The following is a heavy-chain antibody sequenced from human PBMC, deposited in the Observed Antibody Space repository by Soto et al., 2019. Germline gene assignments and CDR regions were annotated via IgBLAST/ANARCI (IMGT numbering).Heavy chain of an antibody. D-gene: IGHD3-9*01. CDR1: GGYITSYY. CDR3: ASQYSDILTGVYYYYGMDV. V-gene: IGHV4-59*08. Sequence: SETLSLTCTVSGGYITSYYGSWIRQPPGKGLEWIGHIYDTGTTDYNPSVKSRVTISVDTSKNQFSLKVSTVTAADTAVYYCASQYSDILTGVYYYYGMDVWGQGTTVTVSS. CDR2: IYDTGTT. J-gene: IGHJ6*02.